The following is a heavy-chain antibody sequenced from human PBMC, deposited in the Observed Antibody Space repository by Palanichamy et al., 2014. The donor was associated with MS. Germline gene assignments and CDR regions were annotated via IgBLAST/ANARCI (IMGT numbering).Heavy chain of an antibody. CDR3: ARGRIVEQA. CDR1: GGSVQWLL. Sequence: QVQLQHGAAGLLTPSETLSLTCAVYGGSVQWLLLELDPPAPRKGLEWIGEINNSGSANYNPSLKSRVTISVDTSKNQFSLKLRSVTAADTAVYFCARGRIVEQAWGRGTLVTVSS. D-gene: IGHD2-2*01. V-gene: IGHV4-34*02. CDR2: INNSGSA. J-gene: IGHJ4*02.